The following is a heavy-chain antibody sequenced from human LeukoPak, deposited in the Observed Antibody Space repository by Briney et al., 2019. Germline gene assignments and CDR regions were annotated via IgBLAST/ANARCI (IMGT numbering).Heavy chain of an antibody. V-gene: IGHV4-39*01. CDR2: IYYSGRT. CDR1: GGSISSSSYY. J-gene: IGHJ5*02. Sequence: PSETLSLTCTVSGGSISSSSYYWGWIRQPPGKGLEWIGNIYYSGRTYYNASLKSRVTISVGTSKNQFSLKLSSVTAADTAVYYCARIEFLEWLRANWFDPWGQGTLVTVSS. CDR3: ARIEFLEWLRANWFDP. D-gene: IGHD3-3*01.